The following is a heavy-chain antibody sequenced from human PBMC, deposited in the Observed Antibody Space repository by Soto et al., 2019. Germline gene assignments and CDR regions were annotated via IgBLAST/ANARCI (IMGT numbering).Heavy chain of an antibody. CDR1: GFTFSNYA. J-gene: IGHJ4*02. CDR2: ISGGGGGT. D-gene: IGHD3-9*01. V-gene: IGHV3-23*01. CDR3: AKGSQYDILPADHAFDS. Sequence: EVQLLESGGGLVQPGGSLRLSCSVSGFTFSNYAMTWVRQAPGKGLEWVSSISGGGGGTHYADSMKGRFTISRDNSKNTLHLEMNRLRADDTAVYYCAKGSQYDILPADHAFDSWGQGTLVTVSS.